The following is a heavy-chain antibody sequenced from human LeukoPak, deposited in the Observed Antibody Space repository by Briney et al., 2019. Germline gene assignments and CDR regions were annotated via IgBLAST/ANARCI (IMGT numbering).Heavy chain of an antibody. D-gene: IGHD2-2*01. J-gene: IGHJ3*02. Sequence: SQTLSLTCAVSGGSISSGGYSWSWIRQPPGKGLEWIGYIYHSGSTYYNPSLKSRVTISVDRSKNQFSLKLSSVTAADTAVYYCARSTCSSTSCYRLQAFDIWGQGTMVTVSS. CDR2: IYHSGST. CDR1: GGSISSGGYS. V-gene: IGHV4-30-2*01. CDR3: ARSTCSSTSCYRLQAFDI.